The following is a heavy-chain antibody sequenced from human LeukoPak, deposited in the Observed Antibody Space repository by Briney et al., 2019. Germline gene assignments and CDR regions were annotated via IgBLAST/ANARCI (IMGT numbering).Heavy chain of an antibody. J-gene: IGHJ2*01. CDR2: IYYSGST. CDR1: GASISRYQ. CDR3: ARVYYSNSYDYWYFDL. V-gene: IGHV4-59*01. Sequence: SETLSLTCTVSGASISRYQWSWIRQPPGKGLEWIGYIYYSGSTNYNPSLKSRVTISVDTSKNQFSLKLSSVTAADTAVYYCARVYYSNSYDYWYFDLWGRGTLVTVSS. D-gene: IGHD6-13*01.